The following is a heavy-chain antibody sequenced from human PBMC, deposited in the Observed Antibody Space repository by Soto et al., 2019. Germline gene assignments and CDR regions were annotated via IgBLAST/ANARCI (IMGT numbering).Heavy chain of an antibody. CDR3: ARGYYYDSGSAFPY. CDR2: INQSGST. V-gene: IGHV4-34*01. J-gene: IGHJ4*02. CDR1: SESFSTYY. Sequence: QVQLQQWGAGLLKSSETLSLTCAVYSESFSTYYWNWIRQSPVKGLEWIGEINQSGSTNYNPSLKSRVTKSIDTSKNQFSLKLNSVTAADASMYYCARGYYYDSGSAFPYLGQGTLVTVSS. D-gene: IGHD3-10*01.